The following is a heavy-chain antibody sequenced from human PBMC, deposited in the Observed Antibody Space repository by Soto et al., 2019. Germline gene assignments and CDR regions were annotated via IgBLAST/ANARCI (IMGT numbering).Heavy chain of an antibody. CDR2: LTSSGFTK. V-gene: IGHV3-48*01. Sequence: EVQLVESGGALVQPGGSLRLSCAASGFTFSTYNMNWVRQAPGKGLEWVSYLTSSGFTKYYADSVKGRFSVSRDNARNSLYLQMHSLRAEDTGVYCCVREWEYYYDYWGQGTLVTVSS. J-gene: IGHJ4*02. D-gene: IGHD1-26*01. CDR3: VREWEYYYDY. CDR1: GFTFSTYN.